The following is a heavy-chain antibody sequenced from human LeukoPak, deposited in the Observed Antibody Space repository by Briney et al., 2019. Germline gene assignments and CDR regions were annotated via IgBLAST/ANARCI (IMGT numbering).Heavy chain of an antibody. CDR1: GDSFSSNSAA. CDR2: TYYRSKWYN. V-gene: IGHV6-1*01. D-gene: IGHD2-15*01. J-gene: IGHJ3*02. CDR3: ARDLWYCSGGSCYSSAFDI. Sequence: SQTLSLTCAISGDSFSSNSAAWNWIRQSPSRGLEWLGRTYYRSKWYNDYAVSVKSRITINPDTSKNQFSLQLNSVTPEDTAVYYCARDLWYCSGGSCYSSAFDIWGQGTMVTVSS.